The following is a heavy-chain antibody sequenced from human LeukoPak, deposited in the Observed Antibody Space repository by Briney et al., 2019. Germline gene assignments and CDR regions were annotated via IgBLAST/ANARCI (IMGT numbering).Heavy chain of an antibody. J-gene: IGHJ4*02. V-gene: IGHV4-4*07. D-gene: IGHD3-16*01. CDR2: IYTTGKT. CDR3: ARHGYTASHYFLDY. CDR1: SGSINSYY. Sequence: SEALSLTCTVSSGSINSYYWGWARQPAGRGLEWIGRIYTTGKTDYNPSLKSRLTMSVDTSKRQFSLNLRSVTAADTAIYYCARHGYTASHYFLDYWSQGTLVTASS.